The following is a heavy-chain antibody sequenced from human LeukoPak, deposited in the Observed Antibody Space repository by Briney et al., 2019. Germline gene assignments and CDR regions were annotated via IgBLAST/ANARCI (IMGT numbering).Heavy chain of an antibody. V-gene: IGHV4-39*07. CDR2: ICYGGSS. Sequence: PSETLSLTCTVSGGSISSSSYYWGWIRQPPGKGLEWIGSICYGGSSYYNPSPKSRVTMSVDTSKNQFSLKLSSVTAADTALYYCARVGSSWTRDYYFDYWGQGTLVTVSS. CDR1: GGSISSSSYY. CDR3: ARVGSSWTRDYYFDY. J-gene: IGHJ4*02. D-gene: IGHD6-13*01.